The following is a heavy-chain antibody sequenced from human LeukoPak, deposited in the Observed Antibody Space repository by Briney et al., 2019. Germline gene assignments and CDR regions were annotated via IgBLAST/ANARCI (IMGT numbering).Heavy chain of an antibody. D-gene: IGHD4-23*01. CDR2: INPNSGGT. V-gene: IGHV1-2*02. CDR3: ARGHFFYGGNTQLDY. CDR1: GYTFTGYY. J-gene: IGHJ4*02. Sequence: ASVKVSCEASGYTFTGYYMHWVRQAPGQGLEWMGWINPNSGGTNYAQKFQGRVTMTRDTSISTAYMELSRLRSDDTAVYYCARGHFFYGGNTQLDYRGQGTLVTVSS.